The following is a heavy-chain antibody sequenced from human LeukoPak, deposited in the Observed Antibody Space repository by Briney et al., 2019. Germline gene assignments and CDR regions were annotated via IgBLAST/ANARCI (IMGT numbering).Heavy chain of an antibody. J-gene: IGHJ4*02. CDR2: IFSGGST. CDR1: GLTVSSNY. CDR3: ARGGGNSEFDY. D-gene: IGHD4-23*01. Sequence: GGSLRLSCAAAGLTVSSNYMSWVRQAPGKGLEWVSVIFSGGSTYYADSVKGGFTISRDNSKNTPYLQMNSLRAEDTAVYYCARGGGNSEFDYWGQGTLVTVSS. V-gene: IGHV3-53*01.